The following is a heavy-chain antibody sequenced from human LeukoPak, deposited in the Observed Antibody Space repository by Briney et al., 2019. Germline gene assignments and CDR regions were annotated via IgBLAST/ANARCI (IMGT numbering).Heavy chain of an antibody. CDR3: ARDTRGVIISHYYMDV. D-gene: IGHD3-10*01. Sequence: SVKVSCKASGGTFSSYAISWVRQAPGQGLEWMGGIIPIFGTASYAQKFQGRVTITADESTSTAYTGLSSLRSEDTAVYYCARDTRGVIISHYYMDVWGKGTTVTVSS. V-gene: IGHV1-69*13. J-gene: IGHJ6*03. CDR2: IIPIFGTA. CDR1: GGTFSSYA.